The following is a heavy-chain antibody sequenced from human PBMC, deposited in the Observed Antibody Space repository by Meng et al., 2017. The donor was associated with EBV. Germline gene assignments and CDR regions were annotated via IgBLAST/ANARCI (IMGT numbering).Heavy chain of an antibody. J-gene: IGHJ4*02. Sequence: VQLGSPAAELKNVRSSVNVSCTTSGGPFRDSAISSVRQAPGQSLEWRGGFLRRLGATNYAQKFYGRVKITADESTSTPYMDLSSLRSEDTAIYYCASESGRGYTPDYWGQGTLVTVSS. CDR2: FLRRLGAT. V-gene: IGHV1-69*01. D-gene: IGHD3-10*01. CDR3: ASESGRGYTPDY. CDR1: GGPFRDSA.